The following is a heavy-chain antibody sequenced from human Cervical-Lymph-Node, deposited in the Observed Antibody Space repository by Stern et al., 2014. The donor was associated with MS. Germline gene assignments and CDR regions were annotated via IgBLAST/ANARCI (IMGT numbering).Heavy chain of an antibody. CDR3: AKDRGMIVVVTYSLDS. J-gene: IGHJ4*02. CDR2: ISYDGSNA. D-gene: IGHD3-22*01. Sequence: VQLVESGGIVVKPGSSLRLSCVASGFSFSSYGLHWVRQAPGQGLEWVAGISYDGSNAYYADSVKGRFTISRDNSKNTLYLQLNSLRAEDTAVYFCAKDRGMIVVVTYSLDSWGQGTLVTVSS. CDR1: GFSFSSYG. V-gene: IGHV3-30*18.